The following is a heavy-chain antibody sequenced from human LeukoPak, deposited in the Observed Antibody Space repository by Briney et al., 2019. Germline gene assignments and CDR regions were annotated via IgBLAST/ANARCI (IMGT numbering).Heavy chain of an antibody. V-gene: IGHV3-20*04. J-gene: IGHJ4*02. CDR2: INWNGGST. CDR1: GLTFDDYG. Sequence: RPGGSLRLSCAASGLTFDDYGMSWVRQAPGKGLEWVSGINWNGGSTGYADSVKGRFTISRDNAKNSLYLQMNSLRAEDTALYYCARVTSSGWSSYFDYWGQGTLVTVSS. CDR3: ARVTSSGWSSYFDY. D-gene: IGHD6-19*01.